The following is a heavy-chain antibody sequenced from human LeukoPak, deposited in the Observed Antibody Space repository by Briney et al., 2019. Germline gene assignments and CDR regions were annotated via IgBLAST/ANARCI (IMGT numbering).Heavy chain of an antibody. CDR2: IIPIFGTA. J-gene: IGHJ3*02. CDR3: ARGGSYFGAFDI. D-gene: IGHD1-26*01. CDR1: GGTFSSYA. V-gene: IGHV1-69*13. Sequence: SVKVSCKASGGTFSSYAISWVRQAPGQGLEWMGGIIPIFGTANYAQKFQGRVTITVDESTSTAYMELSGLRSEDTAVYYCARGGSYFGAFDIWGQGTMVTVSS.